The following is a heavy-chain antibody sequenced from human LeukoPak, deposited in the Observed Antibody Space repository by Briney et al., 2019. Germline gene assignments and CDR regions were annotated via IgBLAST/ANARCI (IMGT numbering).Heavy chain of an antibody. J-gene: IGHJ4*02. CDR3: ARDDDGRGYPDY. CDR2: IYISGPT. Sequence: SETLSLTCVVSGASISAYYWSWIRQPAGKGLEWIGRIYISGPTNYNPSLKSRVTMSLDTSKNQLSLKLRSVTAADTAVYYCARDDDGRGYPDYWGQGTLVTVSP. CDR1: GASISAYY. D-gene: IGHD3-22*01. V-gene: IGHV4-4*07.